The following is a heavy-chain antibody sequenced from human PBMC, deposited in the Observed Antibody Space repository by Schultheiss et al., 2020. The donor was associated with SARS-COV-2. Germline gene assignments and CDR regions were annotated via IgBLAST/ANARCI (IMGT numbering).Heavy chain of an antibody. CDR3: ARVTSRDYDFWSGRKSYYYYYGMDV. CDR2: INPNSGGT. J-gene: IGHJ6*02. CDR1: GYKFINYG. Sequence: ASVKVSCKASGYKFINYGITWVRQAPGQGLEWMGWINPNSGGTKYAQRFQGRVTMTRDTSTSTVYMELSSLRSEDTAVYYCARVTSRDYDFWSGRKSYYYYYGMDVWGQGTTVTVSS. V-gene: IGHV1-18*01. D-gene: IGHD3-3*01.